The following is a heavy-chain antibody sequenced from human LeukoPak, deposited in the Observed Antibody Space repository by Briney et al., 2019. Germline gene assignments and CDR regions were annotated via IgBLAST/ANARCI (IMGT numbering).Heavy chain of an antibody. J-gene: IGHJ4*02. D-gene: IGHD3-9*01. CDR2: IYWVDDK. Sequence: SGPTLVNPTQTLTLTCTFSGFSLSTSGVGVGWIRQPPGKALEWLALIYWVDDKRYSPSLKSRLTITKDTSKNQVVLTMTNMDPVDTATYYCAHSGRVGYDILTGYPRDYFDYWGQGTLVTVSS. CDR3: AHSGRVGYDILTGYPRDYFDY. V-gene: IGHV2-5*02. CDR1: GFSLSTSGVG.